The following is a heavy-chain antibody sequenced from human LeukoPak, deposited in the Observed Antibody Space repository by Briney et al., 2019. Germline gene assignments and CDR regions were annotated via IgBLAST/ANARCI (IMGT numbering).Heavy chain of an antibody. CDR3: ATEIRESRDY. V-gene: IGHV4-34*01. D-gene: IGHD3-3*02. Sequence: LRLSCAASGFTFSSYAMHWVRQPPGKGLEWIGEINHSGSTNYNPSLKSRVTISVDTSKNQFSLKLSSVTAADTAVYYCATEIRESRDYWGQGTLVTVSS. CDR2: INHSGST. CDR1: GFTFSSYA. J-gene: IGHJ4*02.